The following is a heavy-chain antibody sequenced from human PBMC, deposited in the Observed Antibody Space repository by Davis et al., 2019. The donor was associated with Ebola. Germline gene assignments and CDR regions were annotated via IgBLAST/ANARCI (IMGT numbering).Heavy chain of an antibody. D-gene: IGHD3-16*02. CDR3: ARLRGIVGIKGNWFDS. V-gene: IGHV1-18*04. Sequence: ASVKVSCKTSGYTFTDYYIHWMRQAPGQGLEWMGWISAYKGTTNYAQNLQGRVTMTTDQSTSTAYMELRSLRSDDTAVYYCARLRGIVGIKGNWFDSWGQGTLVTVSS. CDR1: GYTFTDYY. CDR2: ISAYKGTT. J-gene: IGHJ5*01.